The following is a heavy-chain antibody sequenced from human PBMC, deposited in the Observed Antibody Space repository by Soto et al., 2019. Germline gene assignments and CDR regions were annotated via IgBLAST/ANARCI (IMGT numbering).Heavy chain of an antibody. CDR2: ISYDGSNK. CDR1: GFTFSSYG. V-gene: IGHV3-30*18. D-gene: IGHD6-13*01. Sequence: GGSLRLSCAASGFTFSSYGMHGIRQAPGKGLEGVAVISYDGSNKYYADSVKGRFTISRDNSKNTLYLQMNSLRAEDTAVYYCAKDSSSWYGVYYYYYGMDVWGQGTTVTVSS. J-gene: IGHJ6*02. CDR3: AKDSSSWYGVYYYYYGMDV.